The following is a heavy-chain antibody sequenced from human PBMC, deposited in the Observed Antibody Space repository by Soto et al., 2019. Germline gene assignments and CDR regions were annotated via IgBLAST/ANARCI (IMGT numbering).Heavy chain of an antibody. CDR2: IYWDDDK. Sequence: QITLKESGPTLVKPTQTLTLTCTFSGFSLSTSGVGVGWIRQPPGKALEWLALIYWDDDKRYSPSLRSRLTTSTDTSKNQVVLTITNMDPVDTATYYCIQSRCGGDCLQSYASHYYYGMDVWGQGTTVTVSS. CDR1: GFSLSTSGVG. D-gene: IGHD2-21*02. V-gene: IGHV2-5*02. J-gene: IGHJ6*02. CDR3: IQSRCGGDCLQSYASHYYYGMDV.